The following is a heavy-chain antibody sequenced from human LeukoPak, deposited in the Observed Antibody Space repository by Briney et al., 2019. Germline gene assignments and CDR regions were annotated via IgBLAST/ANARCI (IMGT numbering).Heavy chain of an antibody. CDR2: IKQDGSEK. J-gene: IGHJ4*02. D-gene: IGHD6-19*01. CDR1: GFTFSSYW. V-gene: IGHV3-7*01. CDR3: ARVGYSSVWYVSFDY. Sequence: GGSLRLSCAASGFTFSSYWMSWVRQAPGKGLEWVANIKQDGSEKYYVDSVKGRFTISRDNAKNSLYLQMNSLRAEDTAVYYCARVGYSSVWYVSFDYWGQGTLVTVSS.